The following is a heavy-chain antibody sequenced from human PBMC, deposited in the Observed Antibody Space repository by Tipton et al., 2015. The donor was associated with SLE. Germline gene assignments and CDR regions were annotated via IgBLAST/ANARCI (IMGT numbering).Heavy chain of an antibody. Sequence: SLRLSCAASGFLFSSYWMTWVRQAPGKGLEWVANINQDGTKNFYVDSVKGRFTISRDNAKNSLFLQMNSLRAEDTALYFCARHATWGQGTLVTVSS. D-gene: IGHD2-2*01. V-gene: IGHV3-7*01. CDR3: ARHAT. J-gene: IGHJ5*02. CDR2: INQDGTKN. CDR1: GFLFSSYW.